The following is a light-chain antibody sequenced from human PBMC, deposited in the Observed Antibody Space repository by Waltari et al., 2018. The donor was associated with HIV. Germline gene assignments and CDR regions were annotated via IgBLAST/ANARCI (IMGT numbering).Light chain of an antibody. CDR1: SSNIGRNY. V-gene: IGLV1-47*01. CDR3: ATWDDSLSGSV. CDR2: RNN. Sequence: QSVLTQPPSASGTPRQRVTIPCSGSSSNIGRNYVSWYQHLPATAPKLLIYRNNQRPSGVPDRFSGSKSGTSASLAIGGLRSEDEADYYCATWDDSLSGSVFGGGTKLTVL. J-gene: IGLJ2*01.